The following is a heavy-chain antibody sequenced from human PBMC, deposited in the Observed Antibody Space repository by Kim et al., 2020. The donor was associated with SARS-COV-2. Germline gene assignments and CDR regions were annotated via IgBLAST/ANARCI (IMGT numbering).Heavy chain of an antibody. CDR2: IYYSGST. CDR3: ARGLGYCSSTSCANYYYYGMDV. V-gene: IGHV4-59*01. J-gene: IGHJ6*02. D-gene: IGHD2-2*01. Sequence: SETLSLTCTVSGGSISSYYWSWIRQPPGKGLEWIGYIYYSGSTNYNPSLKSRVTISVDTSKNQYSLKLSSVTAADTAVYYCARGLGYCSSTSCANYYYYGMDVWGQGTTVTVSS. CDR1: GGSISSYY.